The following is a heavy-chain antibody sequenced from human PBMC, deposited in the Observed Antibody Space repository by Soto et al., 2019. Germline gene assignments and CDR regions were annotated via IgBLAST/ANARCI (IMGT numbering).Heavy chain of an antibody. J-gene: IGHJ4*02. Sequence: EVQLVESGGGLVQPGGSLRLSCAASGFTFSSYAMHWVRQAPGKGLDYVSAISSNGGSTYYANSVKGRFTISRDNSKNTLYLQMGSLRAEDMAVYYCARGRNDFWSGYPFDYWGQGTLVTVSS. D-gene: IGHD3-3*01. CDR2: ISSNGGST. CDR1: GFTFSSYA. V-gene: IGHV3-64*01. CDR3: ARGRNDFWSGYPFDY.